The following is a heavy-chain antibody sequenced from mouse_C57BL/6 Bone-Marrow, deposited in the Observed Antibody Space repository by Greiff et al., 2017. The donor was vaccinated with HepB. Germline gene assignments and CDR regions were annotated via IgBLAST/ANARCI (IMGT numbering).Heavy chain of an antibody. CDR1: GYTFTSYW. CDR3: ARPRQLRLLYYFDY. J-gene: IGHJ2*01. D-gene: IGHD3-2*02. Sequence: QVQLQQPGAELVKPGASVKLSCKASGYTFTSYWMHWVKQRPGQGLEWIGMIHPNSGSTNYNEKFQSKATLTVDKSSSTAYMQLSSLTSEDSAVHYCARPRQLRLLYYFDYWGQGTTLTVSS. CDR2: IHPNSGST. V-gene: IGHV1-64*01.